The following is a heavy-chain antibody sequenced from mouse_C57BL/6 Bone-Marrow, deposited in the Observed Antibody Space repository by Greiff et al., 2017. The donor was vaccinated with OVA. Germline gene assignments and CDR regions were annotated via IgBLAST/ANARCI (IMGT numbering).Heavy chain of an antibody. CDR3: ARGGSSFDY. Sequence: VQLQQSGPGLVQPSQCLSITCTASGFSFTSYGVHWVRQPPGKGLEWLGVIWSGGSTDYYAAFISRLSSSKDNSKSQVFLKMNSRQADDTAIYYCARGGSSFDYWGQGTTLTGSS. J-gene: IGHJ2*01. CDR2: IWSGGST. CDR1: GFSFTSYG. V-gene: IGHV2-4*01. D-gene: IGHD1-1*01.